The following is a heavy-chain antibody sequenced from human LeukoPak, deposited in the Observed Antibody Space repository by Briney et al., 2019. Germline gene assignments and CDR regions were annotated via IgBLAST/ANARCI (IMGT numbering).Heavy chain of an antibody. CDR2: IYTSGST. Sequence: SETLSLTCAVYGGSFSGYYWSWIRQPAGKGLEWIGRIYTSGSTNYNPSLKSRVTMSVDTSKNQFSLKLSSVTAADTAVCYCASGERGMDVWGQGTTVTVSS. CDR3: ASGERGMDV. J-gene: IGHJ6*02. CDR1: GGSFSGYY. V-gene: IGHV4-59*10.